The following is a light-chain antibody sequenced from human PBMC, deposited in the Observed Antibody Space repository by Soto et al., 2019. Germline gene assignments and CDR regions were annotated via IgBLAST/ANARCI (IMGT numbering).Light chain of an antibody. CDR2: GAS. J-gene: IGKJ5*01. V-gene: IGKV3-20*01. CDR1: QSVSSSY. CDR3: QQYGSSPIT. Sequence: ETLLTHTTANVPLSARERATLSCGASQSVSSSYLAWYQQKPGQAPRLLIHGASSRATGIPDRISGSGSGTDFTLTISILEPEDFAVYYCQQYGSSPITIGQGTRLEIK.